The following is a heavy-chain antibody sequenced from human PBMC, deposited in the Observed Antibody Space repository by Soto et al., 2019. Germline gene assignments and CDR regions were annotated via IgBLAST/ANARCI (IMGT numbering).Heavy chain of an antibody. CDR1: GFTFSTYA. CDR3: AKDLHTTITVATGS. V-gene: IGHV3-23*01. D-gene: IGHD6-19*01. J-gene: IGHJ5*02. Sequence: EVQLLESGGGLVQPGGSPRLSCAASGFTFSTYAMTWVRQAPGKGLECVSGISDSGGRTYYADSVKGRFTISSDNSKNTLFLDMNSLRAEDTAIYYCAKDLHTTITVATGSWGQGTLVSVSS. CDR2: ISDSGGRT.